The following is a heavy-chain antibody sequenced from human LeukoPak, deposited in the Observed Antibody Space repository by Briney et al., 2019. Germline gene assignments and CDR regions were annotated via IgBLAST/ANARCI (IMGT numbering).Heavy chain of an antibody. CDR2: IYSGGST. V-gene: IGHV3-66*01. CDR3: AREMVRGDFDY. CDR1: GFTVSSNY. D-gene: IGHD3-10*01. Sequence: PGGSLRLSCAASGFTVSSNYMSWVRQAPGKGLEWVSVIYSGGSTYYADSVKGRFTISRDNSKNTLYLQMNSLRAEDTAVYYCAREMVRGDFDYWGQGALVTVSS. J-gene: IGHJ4*02.